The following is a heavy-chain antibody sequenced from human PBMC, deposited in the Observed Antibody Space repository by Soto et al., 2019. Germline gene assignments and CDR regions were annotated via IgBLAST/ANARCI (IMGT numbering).Heavy chain of an antibody. D-gene: IGHD2-2*01. V-gene: IGHV4-39*01. CDR1: GGSISSSSYY. CDR3: ARAGAAIVVVPAAMRSTYYFDY. CDR2: IYYSGST. Sequence: SETLSLTCTVSGGSISSSSYYWGWIRQPPGKGLEWIGSIYYSGSTYYNPSLKSRVTISVDTSKNQFSLKLSSVTAADTAVYYCARAGAAIVVVPAAMRSTYYFDYWGQGTLVTVSS. J-gene: IGHJ4*02.